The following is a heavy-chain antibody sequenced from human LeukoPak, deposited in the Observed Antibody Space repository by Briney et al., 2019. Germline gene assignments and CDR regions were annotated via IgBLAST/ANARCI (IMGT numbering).Heavy chain of an antibody. CDR1: GGSISSYY. D-gene: IGHD3-3*01. V-gene: IGHV4-59*01. Sequence: SETLSLTCIVSGGSISSYYWSWIRQPPGKGLEWIGYIYYSGSTNYNPSLKSRVTISVDTSKNQFSLKLSSVTAADTAVYYCARARPMEDWFDPWGQGTLVTVSS. CDR3: ARARPMEDWFDP. J-gene: IGHJ5*02. CDR2: IYYSGST.